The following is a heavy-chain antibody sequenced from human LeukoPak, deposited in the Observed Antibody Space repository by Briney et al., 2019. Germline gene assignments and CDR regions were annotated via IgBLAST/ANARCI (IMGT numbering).Heavy chain of an antibody. J-gene: IGHJ4*02. CDR2: ISYDGSNK. CDR3: ARPYVNYADDY. D-gene: IGHD2-2*01. V-gene: IGHV3-30-3*01. CDR1: GFTFSSYA. Sequence: GRSLRLSCAASGFTFSSYAMHWVRQAPGKGLEWVAVISYDGSNKYYADSVKGRFTISRDNSKNTLYLQMNSLRAEDTAVYYCARPYVNYADDYWGQGTLVTVSS.